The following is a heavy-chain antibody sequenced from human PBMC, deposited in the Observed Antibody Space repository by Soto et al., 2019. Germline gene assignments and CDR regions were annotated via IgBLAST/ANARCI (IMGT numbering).Heavy chain of an antibody. Sequence: SETLSLTCTVSGGSISSYSWSWIRQPPGKGLEWIGYIYHSGSTYYNPSLKSRVTISVDRSKNQFSLKLSSVTAADTAVYYCARERPDGARLDPWRQGTLVTVSS. CDR3: ARERPDGARLDP. J-gene: IGHJ5*02. V-gene: IGHV4-30-2*01. D-gene: IGHD6-6*01. CDR2: IYHSGST. CDR1: GGSISSYS.